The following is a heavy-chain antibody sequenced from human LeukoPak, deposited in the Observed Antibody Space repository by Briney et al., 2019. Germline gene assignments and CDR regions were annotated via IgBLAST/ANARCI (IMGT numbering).Heavy chain of an antibody. CDR2: IYYSWST. J-gene: IGHJ3*02. V-gene: IGHV4-59*01. CDR3: ARAGGIVGATDAFDI. D-gene: IGHD1-26*01. CDR1: CGFISCYY. Sequence: ASETLFLSCTVACGFISCYYWSLIRQPPGKRLELGGYIYYSWSTNYNPSLKSRVTISVDTSKNPVSLKLSSVTAADTAVYYCARAGGIVGATDAFDIWGQGTMVTVSS.